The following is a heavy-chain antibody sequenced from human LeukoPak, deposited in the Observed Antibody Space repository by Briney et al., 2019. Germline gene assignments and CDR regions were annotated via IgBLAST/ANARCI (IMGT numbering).Heavy chain of an antibody. Sequence: GRSLRLSCAASGFTFSSYDMHWVRQAPGKGLEWVAAISYDGSNKYYVDSVKGRFIISRDNSKNTLYLQMNSLRAEDTAVYYCAKTMRAGSRTYYYYYYMDVWGKGTTVTVSS. CDR3: AKTMRAGSRTYYYYYYMDV. D-gene: IGHD6-13*01. CDR1: GFTFSSYD. CDR2: ISYDGSNK. J-gene: IGHJ6*03. V-gene: IGHV3-30*18.